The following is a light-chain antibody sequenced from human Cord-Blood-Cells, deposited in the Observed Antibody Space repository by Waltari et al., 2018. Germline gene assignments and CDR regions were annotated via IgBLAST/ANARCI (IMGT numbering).Light chain of an antibody. J-gene: IGLJ2*01. CDR3: CSYAGSSTFDVV. CDR1: SSDVGSYNL. V-gene: IGLV2-23*03. CDR2: EGS. Sequence: QSALTQPASVSGSPGQSITISCTGTSSDVGSYNLVSWYQQHPGKAPKLMIYEGSKRPSGFSNRCAGAKSGNTASLTISGLQAEDEADYYCCSYAGSSTFDVVFGGGTKLTVL.